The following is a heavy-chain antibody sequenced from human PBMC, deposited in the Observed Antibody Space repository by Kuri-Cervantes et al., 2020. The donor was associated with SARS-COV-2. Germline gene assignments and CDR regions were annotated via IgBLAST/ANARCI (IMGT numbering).Heavy chain of an antibody. V-gene: IGHV1-69*04. Sequence: SVKISCKASGETFNNYAINRVRHAPGQGLEWMVRVIRIVDITNYAENWQGRVTIVADKSTSTSYMELNTLRADDTAVYYCARLPRDNYMDVWGKGTTVTVSS. CDR2: VIRIVDIT. CDR3: ARLPRDNYMDV. J-gene: IGHJ6*04. CDR1: GETFNNYA. D-gene: IGHD3-9*01.